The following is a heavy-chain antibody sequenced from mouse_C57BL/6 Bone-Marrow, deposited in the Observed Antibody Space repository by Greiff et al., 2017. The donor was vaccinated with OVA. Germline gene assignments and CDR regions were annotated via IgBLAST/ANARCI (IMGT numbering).Heavy chain of an antibody. V-gene: IGHV14-4*01. D-gene: IGHD1-3*01. CDR3: TTSLIT. Sequence: VQLQPSWAELVRPGASVKLSCTASGFNIKDDYMHWVQQRPEQGLEWIGWIDSENGDTEYASKFQGKATITANTSSNTAYLQLSSLTSEDTAVYYCTTSLITGGQGTTLTVSS. CDR2: IDSENGDT. CDR1: GFNIKDDY. J-gene: IGHJ2*01.